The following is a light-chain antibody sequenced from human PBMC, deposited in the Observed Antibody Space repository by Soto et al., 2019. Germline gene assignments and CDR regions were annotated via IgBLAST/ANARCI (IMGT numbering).Light chain of an antibody. CDR1: QSISSSY. Sequence: EIELTQSPGTLSLSPGERATLSCRTSQSISSSYLAWYQQKPGQAPRLLIYGASNRATGIPDRFSGSGSGTDFTLTISRLEPEDFAFYYCQHYGRSPLTLGPGTKVDIK. CDR2: GAS. CDR3: QHYGRSPLT. V-gene: IGKV3-20*01. J-gene: IGKJ3*01.